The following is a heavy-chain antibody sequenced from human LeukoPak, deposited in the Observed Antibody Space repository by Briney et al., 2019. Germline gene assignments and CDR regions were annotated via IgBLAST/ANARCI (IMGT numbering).Heavy chain of an antibody. J-gene: IGHJ4*02. Sequence: KPGGSLRLSCAASGFTSSSYSLNWVRQAPGKGLEWVSCITSNIYTYYADSVRGRFTTSRDNSQNSVYLVMNSLRAEDTAVYYCARERDTSMVALDSWGQGTLVTVSS. CDR3: ARERDTSMVALDS. D-gene: IGHD5-18*01. V-gene: IGHV3-21*06. CDR2: ITSNIYT. CDR1: GFTSSSYS.